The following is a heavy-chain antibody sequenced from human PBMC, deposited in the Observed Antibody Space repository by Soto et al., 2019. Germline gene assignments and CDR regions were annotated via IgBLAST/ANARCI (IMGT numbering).Heavy chain of an antibody. CDR1: GFTFGSNW. Sequence: EVQLVESGGGLVQPGGSLRLSCAASGFTFGSNWMSWVRQAPGKGLEWVANIKRDGSEKYYVDSVKGRFTISRDNAKNTLSLQKNSLRADDTAVYYCARLEWESTGYTDYWGQGTMVTVSS. CDR3: ARLEWESTGYTDY. J-gene: IGHJ4*02. D-gene: IGHD3-3*01. V-gene: IGHV3-7*03. CDR2: IKRDGSEK.